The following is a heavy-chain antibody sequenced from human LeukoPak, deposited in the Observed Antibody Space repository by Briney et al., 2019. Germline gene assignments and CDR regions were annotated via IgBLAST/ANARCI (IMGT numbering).Heavy chain of an antibody. CDR2: INAGNGNT. Sequence: GASVKVSCKAPGYTFTSYAMHWVRQAPGQRLEWMGWINAGNGNTKYSQEFQGRVTITRDTSASTAYMELSSLRSEDMAVYYCARGFRVLSYCSGGSCYSGLDYWGQGTLVTVSS. V-gene: IGHV1-3*03. J-gene: IGHJ4*02. CDR3: ARGFRVLSYCSGGSCYSGLDY. CDR1: GYTFTSYA. D-gene: IGHD2-15*01.